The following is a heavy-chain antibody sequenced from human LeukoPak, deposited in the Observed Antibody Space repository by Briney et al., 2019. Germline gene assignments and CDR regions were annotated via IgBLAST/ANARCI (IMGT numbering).Heavy chain of an antibody. CDR3: ARGLPGYSSSWYVNY. V-gene: IGHV4-34*01. Sequence: SETLSLTCGVYGGSFSGYYWSWIRQPPGKGLEWIGEITHSEGTNYNPSLKSRVTISVDTSKNQFSLKLSSVTAADTAVYYCARGLPGYSSSWYVNYWGQGTLVTVSS. J-gene: IGHJ4*02. D-gene: IGHD6-13*01. CDR2: ITHSEGT. CDR1: GGSFSGYY.